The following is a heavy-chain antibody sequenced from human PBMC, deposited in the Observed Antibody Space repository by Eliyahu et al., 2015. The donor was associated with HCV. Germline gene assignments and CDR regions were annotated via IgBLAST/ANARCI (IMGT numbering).Heavy chain of an antibody. CDR2: ISGSGGST. V-gene: IGHV3-23*01. D-gene: IGHD3-3*01. J-gene: IGHJ6*02. CDR1: GFXFSSYA. CDR3: AKGRAGFGVVHYYGMDV. Sequence: EVQLLESGGGLVQPGGSLRLSCAASGFXFSSYAMSWVRQAPGKGLEWVSAISGSGGSTYYADSVKGRFTISRDNSKNTLYLQMNSLRAEDTAVYYCAKGRAGFGVVHYYGMDVWGQGTTVTVSS.